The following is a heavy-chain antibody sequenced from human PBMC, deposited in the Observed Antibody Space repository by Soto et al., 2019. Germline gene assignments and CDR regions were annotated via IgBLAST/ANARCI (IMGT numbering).Heavy chain of an antibody. CDR2: ISAYNGNT. D-gene: IGHD5-18*01. J-gene: IGHJ6*02. CDR1: GYTFTSYG. CDR3: ARLKGTAMVKRNYYYGMDV. V-gene: IGHV1-18*01. Sequence: QVQLVQSGAEVKKPGASVKVSCKASGYTFTSYGISWVRQAPGQGLEWMGWISAYNGNTNYAQKLQGRVTMTTDTSTSTAYMELMSLRSDDTAVYYCARLKGTAMVKRNYYYGMDVWGQGTTVTVSS.